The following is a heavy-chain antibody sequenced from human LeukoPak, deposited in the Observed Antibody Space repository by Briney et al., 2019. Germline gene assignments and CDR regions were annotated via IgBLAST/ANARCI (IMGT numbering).Heavy chain of an antibody. J-gene: IGHJ4*02. V-gene: IGHV4-59*11. CDR1: GGSISSHY. CDR3: ARDRGRDGYLYYFDY. D-gene: IGHD5-24*01. CDR2: IYYSGST. Sequence: SETLSLTCTVSGGSISSHYWRWIRQPPGKGLEWIGYIYYSGSTNYNPSLKSRVTISVDTSKNQFSLKLSSVTAADTAVYYCARDRGRDGYLYYFDYWGRGTLVTVSS.